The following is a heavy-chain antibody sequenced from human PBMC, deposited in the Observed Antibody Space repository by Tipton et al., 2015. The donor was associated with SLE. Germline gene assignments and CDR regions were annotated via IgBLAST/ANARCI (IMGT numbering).Heavy chain of an antibody. CDR3: ARGWSVAGYYGMDV. V-gene: IGHV4-61*01. D-gene: IGHD6-19*01. Sequence: TLSLTCTVSGGSVSSGSYYWSWIRQPPGKGLEWIGYIYYSGSTNYNPSLKSRVTISVDASKNQFSLKLSSVTAADTAVYYCARGWSVAGYYGMDVWGQGTTVTVSS. J-gene: IGHJ6*02. CDR2: IYYSGST. CDR1: GGSVSSGSYY.